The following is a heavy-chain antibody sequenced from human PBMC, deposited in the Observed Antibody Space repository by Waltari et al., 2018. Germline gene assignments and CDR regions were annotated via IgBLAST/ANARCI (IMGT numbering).Heavy chain of an antibody. Sequence: EVQLVESGGGLIQPGGSLRLSCAAPGFTVSSNYMSWGRQAPGKGLGWVSVIYSGGSTYYADSVKGRFTISRDNSKNTLYLQMNSLRAEDTAVYYCARSTRYYYYGMDVWGQGTTVTVSS. J-gene: IGHJ6*02. CDR2: IYSGGST. CDR3: ARSTRYYYYGMDV. D-gene: IGHD2-2*01. CDR1: GFTVSSNY. V-gene: IGHV3-53*01.